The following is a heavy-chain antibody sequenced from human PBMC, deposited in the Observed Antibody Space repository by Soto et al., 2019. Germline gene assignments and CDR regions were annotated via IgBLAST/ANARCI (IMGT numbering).Heavy chain of an antibody. D-gene: IGHD2-15*01. V-gene: IGHV3-7*01. J-gene: IGHJ4*02. CDR2: INEDGSKR. Sequence: PGGSLRLSCLASGFSLTPYWMSWVRQTPGKGLEWVAKINEDGSKRDYMESVEGRFTISRDNAKNSVSLQMDSLRVDDTAMYYCTRWDWRCSVGSCFFDSWGQGTLVTVSS. CDR1: GFSLTPYW. CDR3: TRWDWRCSVGSCFFDS.